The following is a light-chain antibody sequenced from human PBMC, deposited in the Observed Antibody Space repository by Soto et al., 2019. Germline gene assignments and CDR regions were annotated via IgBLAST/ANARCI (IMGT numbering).Light chain of an antibody. CDR3: QQYGSSPKT. CDR2: GAS. CDR1: QSVSSSY. Sequence: EIVLTQSPGTLSLSPGERATLSCRASQSVSSSYLAWYQQKPGQAPRLLIYGASSRATGIPDRFSGSGSGTDFPLIISRLEPEDWAVYYGQQYGSSPKTFGQGTKVEIK. J-gene: IGKJ1*01. V-gene: IGKV3-20*01.